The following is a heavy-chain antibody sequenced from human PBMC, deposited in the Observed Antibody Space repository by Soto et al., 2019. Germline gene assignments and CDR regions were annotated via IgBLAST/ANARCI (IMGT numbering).Heavy chain of an antibody. CDR2: IDWDDDK. J-gene: IGHJ5*02. D-gene: IGHD3-22*01. V-gene: IGHV2-70*01. Sequence: SGPTLVNPTQTLTLTCTFSGFSLSSTGVCVSWIRQPPGKAPEWLALIDWDDDKHYNTSLRTRLTISRGTSTNLVVLTMTAMDPAVISTYYCVRYPRFGYDIPSATNWFDPWGQGIPVNVSS. CDR3: VRYPRFGYDIPSATNWFDP. CDR1: GFSLSSTGVC.